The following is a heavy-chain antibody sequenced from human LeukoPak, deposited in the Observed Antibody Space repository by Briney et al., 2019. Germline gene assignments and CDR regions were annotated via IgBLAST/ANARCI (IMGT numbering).Heavy chain of an antibody. V-gene: IGHV3-48*01. CDR3: AVSIAVAGQDWDY. D-gene: IGHD6-19*01. CDR2: ISSSSTI. CDR1: GFTFSSYS. Sequence: GGSLRLSCAASGFTFSSYSMNWVRQAPGKGLEWVSYISSSSTIYYADSVKGRFTISRDNAKNSLYLQMNSLRAEDTAVYYCAVSIAVAGQDWDYWGQGTLVTVSS. J-gene: IGHJ4*02.